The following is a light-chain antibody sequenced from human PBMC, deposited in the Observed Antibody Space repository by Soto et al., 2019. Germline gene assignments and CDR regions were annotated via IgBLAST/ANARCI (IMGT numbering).Light chain of an antibody. J-gene: IGKJ2*01. CDR2: AAS. CDR1: QSVSSSY. V-gene: IGKV3-20*01. Sequence: EIVLTQSPGTLSLSPGERATLSCRASQSVSSSYLAWYQQKPGQAPRLLIYAASSRATGIPDRFSGSGSGTDVTLFISRLVPEDCAVYYCQQFSTSLYTFGQGTKLEIK. CDR3: QQFSTSLYT.